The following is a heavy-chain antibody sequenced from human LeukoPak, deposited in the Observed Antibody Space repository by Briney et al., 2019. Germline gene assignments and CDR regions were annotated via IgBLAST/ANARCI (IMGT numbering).Heavy chain of an antibody. J-gene: IGHJ6*02. D-gene: IGHD6-19*01. V-gene: IGHV4-34*01. CDR3: AGTYSSGWAVYYYYGMDV. CDR2: INHSGST. Sequence: SETLSLTCAVYGGSFSGYYWSWIRQPPGKGLEWIGEINHSGSTNYNPSLKSRVTISVDTSKNQFSLKLSSVTAADTAVYYCAGTYSSGWAVYYYYGMDVWGQGTAVSVSS. CDR1: GGSFSGYY.